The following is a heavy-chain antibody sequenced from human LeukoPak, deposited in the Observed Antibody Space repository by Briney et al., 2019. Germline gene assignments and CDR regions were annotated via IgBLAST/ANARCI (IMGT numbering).Heavy chain of an antibody. D-gene: IGHD3-22*01. CDR3: ARLTFSRGYRPPYYYYYMDV. J-gene: IGHJ6*03. Sequence: SETLSLTCTVSGGSISSYYWSWIRQPAGKGLEWIGRIYTSGSTNYNPSLKSRVTISVDKSKNQFSLKLSSVTAADTAVYYCARLTFSRGYRPPYYYYYMDVWGKGTTVTVSS. V-gene: IGHV4-4*07. CDR2: IYTSGST. CDR1: GGSISSYY.